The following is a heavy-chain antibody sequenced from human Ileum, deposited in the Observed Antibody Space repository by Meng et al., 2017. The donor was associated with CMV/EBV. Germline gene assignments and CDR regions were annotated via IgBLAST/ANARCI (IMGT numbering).Heavy chain of an antibody. CDR1: GFTFNKYA. CDR2: ISSDGSNK. J-gene: IGHJ4*02. V-gene: IGHV3-23*03. D-gene: IGHD2-21*01. Sequence: GESLKISCATPGFTFNKYAMSWVRQVPGKGLEWLSNISSDGSNKHYAESVKGRCTNSRDNSKDTLYLDLSSLGGDDTAIYYCAKQSVVASIWAPYEHWGQGTQVTVSS. CDR3: AKQSVVASIWAPYEH.